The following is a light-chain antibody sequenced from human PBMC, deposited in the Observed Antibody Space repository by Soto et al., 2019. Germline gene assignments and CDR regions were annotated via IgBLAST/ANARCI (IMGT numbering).Light chain of an antibody. CDR3: ATWDDGLSAYG. Sequence: VLTQPPSASGTPGQRVTFSCSGSSSNIGGNTVSWFQHLPRTAPKLLIFSNSQRPSGVPDRFSGAKSGTSASLAISGLQSEDEDTYYCATWDDGLSAYGVGTGTKV. J-gene: IGLJ1*01. V-gene: IGLV1-44*01. CDR1: SSNIGGNT. CDR2: SNS.